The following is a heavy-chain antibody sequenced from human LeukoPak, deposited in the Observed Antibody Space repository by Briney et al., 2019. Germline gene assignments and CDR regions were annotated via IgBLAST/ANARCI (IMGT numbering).Heavy chain of an antibody. V-gene: IGHV5-51*01. Sequence: GESLKISCKSSGYSFTSYWIGWVRQMPGKGLEWMGIVYPGDSDTRYSPSFQGQVTISADKSISTAYLERSSLKASDTAMYYCARLGCSSTSCYDNWGQGTLVTVSS. CDR2: VYPGDSDT. D-gene: IGHD2-2*01. J-gene: IGHJ4*02. CDR1: GYSFTSYW. CDR3: ARLGCSSTSCYDN.